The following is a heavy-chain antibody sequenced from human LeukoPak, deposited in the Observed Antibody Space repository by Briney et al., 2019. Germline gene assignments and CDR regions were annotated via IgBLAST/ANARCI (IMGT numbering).Heavy chain of an antibody. CDR3: ARQGDYGDYWFDP. V-gene: IGHV4-39*01. D-gene: IGHD4-17*01. J-gene: IGHJ5*02. CDR2: IYYRGST. Sequence: KPSETLSLTCAVSGGSISSNSYYWGWIRQPPGKGLEWIGSIYYRGSTYYNPSLKSRVTISVDTSKHQFSLKLSSVTAADTAVYFCARQGDYGDYWFDPWGQGTLVTVSS. CDR1: GGSISSNSYY.